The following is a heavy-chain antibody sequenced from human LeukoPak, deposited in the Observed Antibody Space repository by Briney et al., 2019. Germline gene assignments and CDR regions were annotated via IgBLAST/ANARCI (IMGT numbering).Heavy chain of an antibody. D-gene: IGHD2-2*01. CDR1: GYTFTSYA. V-gene: IGHV1-3*01. CDR2: INAGNGNT. CDR3: ARSLGGYCSSTSCYYYYGVDV. Sequence: GASVKVSCKASGYTFTSYAMHWVRQAPGQRLEWMGWINAGNGNTKYSQKFQGRVTITRDTSASTAYMELSSLRSEDTAVYYCARSLGGYCSSTSCYYYYGVDVWGQGTTVTVSS. J-gene: IGHJ6*02.